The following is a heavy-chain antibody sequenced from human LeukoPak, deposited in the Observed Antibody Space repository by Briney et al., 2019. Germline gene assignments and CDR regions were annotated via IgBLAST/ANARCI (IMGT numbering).Heavy chain of an antibody. V-gene: IGHV4-59*01. CDR3: ASTYSSSFPAAFDF. CDR1: GGSISSYY. Sequence: PSETLSLTCTVSGGSISSYYWSWIRQPPGKGLEWIGYIYYSGSTNYNPSLKSRVTISVDTSKNQFSLKLSSVTAADTAVYYCASTYSSSFPAAFDFWGQGTMVTVSS. D-gene: IGHD6-6*01. CDR2: IYYSGST. J-gene: IGHJ3*01.